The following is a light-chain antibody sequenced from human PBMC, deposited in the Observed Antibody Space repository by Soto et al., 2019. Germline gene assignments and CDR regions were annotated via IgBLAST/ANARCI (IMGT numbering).Light chain of an antibody. V-gene: IGKV1-39*01. CDR1: QSISSY. J-gene: IGKJ1*01. Sequence: DIQMTQSPSSLSASVGDRVTITCRASQSISSYLNWYQQKPGKAPKLLIYAASRLQSGVPSRFSGSGSGTDFTLTISSLQPENFATYYFQQSYSTVWTFGQGTKVEIK. CDR3: QQSYSTVWT. CDR2: AAS.